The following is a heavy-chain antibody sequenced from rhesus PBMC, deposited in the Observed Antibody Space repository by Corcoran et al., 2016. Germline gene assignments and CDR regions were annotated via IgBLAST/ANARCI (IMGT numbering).Heavy chain of an antibody. CDR2: IGGTRDTT. CDR1: GYSISSAYG. Sequence: QVQLQESGPGLVKPSETLSLTCAVSGYSISSAYGWSWFRQPPGKGLGGVGFIGGTRDTTNYNPSLKSRVTVSKDTSKNQFSLKLSAVSAADTAVYYCASFTATFYFDSWGQGVLVTVSS. D-gene: IGHD5-12*01. CDR3: ASFTATFYFDS. J-gene: IGHJ4*01. V-gene: IGHV4-127*01.